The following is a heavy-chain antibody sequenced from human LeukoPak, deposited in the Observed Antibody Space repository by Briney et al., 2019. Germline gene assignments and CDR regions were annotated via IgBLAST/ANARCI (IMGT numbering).Heavy chain of an antibody. J-gene: IGHJ5*02. V-gene: IGHV4-39*01. D-gene: IGHD3-3*01. CDR2: IYSSGNT. CDR1: GVSISTTNYY. CDR3: ARHSGLRSPFDP. Sequence: NTSETLSLTCTVSGVSISTTNYYWGWIRQPPGRDLEWIGSIYSSGNTYYNPSLESRVTISVDTSKNQLSLKLTSATAADTSVYYCARHSGLRSPFDPWGQGTLVTVSS.